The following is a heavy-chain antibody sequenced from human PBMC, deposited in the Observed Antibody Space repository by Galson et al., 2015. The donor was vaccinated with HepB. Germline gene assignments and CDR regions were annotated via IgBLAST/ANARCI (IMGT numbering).Heavy chain of an antibody. CDR2: ISGSGSGT. V-gene: IGHV3-23*01. Sequence: SLRLSCAASGFNFGTYAMNWVRQAPGKGLEWVSGISGSGSGTYYADSGKGRFTISRDNSKNTLYLQTNSLRAEDTAIYYCAKDSSTAVVVISSCDYWGQGTLVTVSS. J-gene: IGHJ4*02. CDR1: GFNFGTYA. CDR3: AKDSSTAVVVISSCDY. D-gene: IGHD3-22*01.